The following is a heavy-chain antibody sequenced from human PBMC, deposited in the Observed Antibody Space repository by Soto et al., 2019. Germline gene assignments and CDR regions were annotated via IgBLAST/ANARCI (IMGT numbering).Heavy chain of an antibody. J-gene: IGHJ4*02. CDR2: IYYSGST. D-gene: IGHD5-12*01. Sequence: QVQLQESGPGLVKPSQTLSLTCTVSGGSISSGGYYWIWIRQHPGKGLEWIGYIYYSGSTYYNPSLKSRVTISVDTSKHQFSLKLSSVTAADTAVYYCARVGGHSTKIDYWGQGTLVTVSS. CDR3: ARVGGHSTKIDY. CDR1: GGSISSGGYY. V-gene: IGHV4-31*03.